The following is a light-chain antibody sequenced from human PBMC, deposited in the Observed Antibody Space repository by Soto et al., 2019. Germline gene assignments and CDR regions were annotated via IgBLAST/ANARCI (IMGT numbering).Light chain of an antibody. CDR2: EVS. CDR1: SSDVGGYNY. J-gene: IGLJ1*01. Sequence: QSGLTQPASVSGSPGQSITISCTGTSSDVGGYNYVSWYQQHPGKAPKLMIYEVSNRPSGVSNRFSGSKSGNTASLTLSGLQAEDEADYYCSSYTSSSTRVFGTGTKVTVL. V-gene: IGLV2-14*01. CDR3: SSYTSSSTRV.